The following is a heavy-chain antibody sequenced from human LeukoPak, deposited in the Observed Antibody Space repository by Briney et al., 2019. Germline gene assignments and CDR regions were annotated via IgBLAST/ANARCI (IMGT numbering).Heavy chain of an antibody. V-gene: IGHV3-48*01. D-gene: IGHD1-26*01. CDR3: ARGVGRVGGTFDL. CDR2: ISASRSAT. Sequence: GGSLRLSCVAPQFSLGAFAMNWVRQAPGKGLEWISYISASRSATYYAESVKGRFTISRDNAKDSMYLQMNSLRAEDTAVYYCARGVGRVGGTFDLWGQGTLVTVSP. J-gene: IGHJ4*02. CDR1: QFSLGAFA.